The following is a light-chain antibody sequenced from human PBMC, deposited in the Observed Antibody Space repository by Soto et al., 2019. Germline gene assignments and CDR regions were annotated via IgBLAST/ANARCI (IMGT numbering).Light chain of an antibody. J-gene: IGKJ5*01. V-gene: IGKV1-8*01. CDR2: SAS. Sequence: AIRMTQSPSSLSASTGDRVTITCRASQGISSYLAWYQQKPGKAPDLLIYSASTLQSGVPSRFSGSGSETEFSLTIRALQPEDFATYYCQQSYSTPHTFGQGTRLEIK. CDR1: QGISSY. CDR3: QQSYSTPHT.